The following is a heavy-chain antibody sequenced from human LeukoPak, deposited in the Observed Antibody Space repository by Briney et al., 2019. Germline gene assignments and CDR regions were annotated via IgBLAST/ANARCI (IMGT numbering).Heavy chain of an antibody. CDR1: GFTFSSYA. D-gene: IGHD1-26*01. V-gene: IGHV3-64*01. CDR3: ARRPDSGSYYVDY. CDR2: ISGNGVST. J-gene: IGHJ4*02. Sequence: GSLRLSCAASGFTFSSYAMHWVRQAPGKGLEYVSAISGNGVSTDYANSVKGRFTISRDNSKNTLYLQMGSLRAEDMAVYYCARRPDSGSYYVDYWGQGTLVTVSS.